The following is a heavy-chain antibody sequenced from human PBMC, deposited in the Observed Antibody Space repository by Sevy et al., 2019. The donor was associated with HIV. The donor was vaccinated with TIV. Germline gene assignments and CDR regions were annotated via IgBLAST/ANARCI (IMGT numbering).Heavy chain of an antibody. CDR3: AKVDAAAGWGFYYYYYMDV. Sequence: GGSLRLSCAASGFTFSSYGMHWVRQAPGKGLEWVAVIWYDGSNKYYADSVKGRFTISRDNSKNTLYLQMNSLRAEDTAVYYCAKVDAAAGWGFYYYYYMDVWGKGTTVTVSS. CDR2: IWYDGSNK. V-gene: IGHV3-33*06. D-gene: IGHD6-13*01. J-gene: IGHJ6*03. CDR1: GFTFSSYG.